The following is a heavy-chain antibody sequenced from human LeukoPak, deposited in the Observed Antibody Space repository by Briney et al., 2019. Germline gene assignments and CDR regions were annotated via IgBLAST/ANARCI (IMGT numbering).Heavy chain of an antibody. CDR3: AREDPYYYDSSGFV. CDR2: ITPIFGTA. CDR1: GGTFSSYA. Sequence: ASVKVSCKASGGTFSSYAISWVRQAPGQGLEWMGGITPIFGTANYAQKFQGRVTITADESTSTAYMELSSLRSEDTAVYYCAREDPYYYDSSGFVWGQGTLVTVSS. J-gene: IGHJ4*02. D-gene: IGHD3-22*01. V-gene: IGHV1-69*01.